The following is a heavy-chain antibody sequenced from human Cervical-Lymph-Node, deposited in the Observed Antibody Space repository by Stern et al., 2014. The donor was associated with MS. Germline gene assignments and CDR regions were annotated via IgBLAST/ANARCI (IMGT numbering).Heavy chain of an antibody. V-gene: IGHV4-4*02. CDR1: GGSISSSNW. Sequence: VHLVESGPGLVKPSGTLSLTCAVSGGSISSSNWWSWVRQPPGKGLEWIGEIYHSGSTNYNPSLKSRFTISVDKSKTQFSRKLSSVTAADTAVYYCASTGANSGPWGVYWGQGTLVTVSS. J-gene: IGHJ4*02. CDR3: ASTGANSGPWGVY. D-gene: IGHD3-16*01. CDR2: IYHSGST.